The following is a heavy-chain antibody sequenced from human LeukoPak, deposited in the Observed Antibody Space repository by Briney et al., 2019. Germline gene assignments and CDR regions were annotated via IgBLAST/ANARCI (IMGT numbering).Heavy chain of an antibody. Sequence: PGGSLRHSCSASGFTFSSYAMHWVRQAPGKGLEYVSAISSNGGSTYYANSVKGRFTISRDNSKNTLYLQIGSLRAEDMAVYYCARSSGLRWDDFDYWGQGTLVTVSS. J-gene: IGHJ4*02. CDR1: GFTFSSYA. V-gene: IGHV3-64*01. CDR2: ISSNGGST. D-gene: IGHD4-23*01. CDR3: ARSSGLRWDDFDY.